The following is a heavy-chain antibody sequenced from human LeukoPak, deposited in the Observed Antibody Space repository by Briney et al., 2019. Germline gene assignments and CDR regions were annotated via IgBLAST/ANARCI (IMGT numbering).Heavy chain of an antibody. J-gene: IGHJ4*02. CDR3: AKDRPPYGAGSYLTFDY. CDR1: GFIFSNYV. CDR2: IAYDGSNK. D-gene: IGHD3-10*01. V-gene: IGHV3-30*18. Sequence: GGSLRLSCAASGFIFSNYVMHWVRQAPGKGLEWVAVIAYDGSNKYYADSVKGRFTISRDNSENTLYLQMNSLRDEDTAVYYCAKDRPPYGAGSYLTFDYWGQGTLVTVSS.